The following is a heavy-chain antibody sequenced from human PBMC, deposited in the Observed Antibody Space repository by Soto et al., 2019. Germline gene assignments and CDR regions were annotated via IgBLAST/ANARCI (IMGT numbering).Heavy chain of an antibody. CDR2: INPSGGST. CDR1: GYTFTSYY. CDR3: ARGSYSSWAPNWFDP. J-gene: IGHJ5*02. V-gene: IGHV1-46*01. D-gene: IGHD6-6*01. Sequence: ASVKVSCKASGYTFTSYYMHWVRQAPGQGLEWMGIINPSGGSTSYAQKFQGRVTMTGDTSTSTVYMELSSLRSEDTAVYYCARGSYSSWAPNWFDPWGQGTLVTVSS.